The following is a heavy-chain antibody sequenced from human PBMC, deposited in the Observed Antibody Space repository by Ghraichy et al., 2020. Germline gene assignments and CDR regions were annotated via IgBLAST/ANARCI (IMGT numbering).Heavy chain of an antibody. CDR2: IYWDDDQ. Sequence: SGPTLVKPTQTLTLTCMCSGFSISTSGVGVGWIRQPPGKALEWLAFIYWDDDQRYNPSLKNRLTVTRDTAKNHIVLSMTDMDPADTATYYCAKRPICPDGDCKWFDPWGQGMLVTVSS. CDR3: AKRPICPDGDCKWFDP. J-gene: IGHJ5*02. V-gene: IGHV2-5*02. D-gene: IGHD2-21*02. CDR1: GFSISTSGVG.